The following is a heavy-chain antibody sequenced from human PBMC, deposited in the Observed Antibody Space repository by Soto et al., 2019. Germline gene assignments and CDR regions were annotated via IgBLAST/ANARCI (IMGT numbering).Heavy chain of an antibody. CDR3: AAPWGWERGPDILTGYVVSSLDV. J-gene: IGHJ6*04. CDR1: GFGFTSSA. V-gene: IGHV1-58*02. Sequence: ASVKVSCKASGFGFTSSAMQWVRQARGQRLEWIGWIVVGSGNTNYAQKFQERVTITRDMSTGTAYMELSSLRSEDTAVYYCAAPWGWERGPDILTGYVVSSLDVWGKGTTVTVSS. D-gene: IGHD3-9*01. CDR2: IVVGSGNT.